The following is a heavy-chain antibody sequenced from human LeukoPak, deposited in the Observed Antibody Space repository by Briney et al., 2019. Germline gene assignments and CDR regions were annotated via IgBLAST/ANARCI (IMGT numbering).Heavy chain of an antibody. V-gene: IGHV1-69*04. CDR2: IIPILGIA. CDR3: ARDLPPYYFDY. CDR1: GGIFSSYA. J-gene: IGHJ4*02. Sequence: SVKVSCKAFGGIFSSYAISWVRQAPGQGLEWMGRIIPILGIANYAQKFQGRVTITADKSTSTAYMDLSSLRSEDTAVYYCARDLPPYYFDYWGQGTLVTVSS.